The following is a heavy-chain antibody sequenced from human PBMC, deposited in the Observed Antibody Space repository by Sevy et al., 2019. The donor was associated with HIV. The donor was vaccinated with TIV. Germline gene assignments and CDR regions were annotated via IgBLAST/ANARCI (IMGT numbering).Heavy chain of an antibody. D-gene: IGHD5-12*01. J-gene: IGHJ4*02. V-gene: IGHV3-23*01. Sequence: GGSLRLSCAASGFTFSSYAMSWVRQAPGKGLEWVSAISGSGGSTYYADSVKGRFTISRDNSKNTLYLQMNSLRAEDTAVYYCARTPDERWLQFRDPGHFDYWGQGTLVTVSS. CDR1: GFTFSSYA. CDR2: ISGSGGST. CDR3: ARTPDERWLQFRDPGHFDY.